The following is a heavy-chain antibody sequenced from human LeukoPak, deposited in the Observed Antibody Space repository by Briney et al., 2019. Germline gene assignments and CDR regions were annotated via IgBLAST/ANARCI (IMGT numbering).Heavy chain of an antibody. CDR1: GFTVSSNY. J-gene: IGHJ3*02. CDR2: IYSGGST. D-gene: IGHD3-22*01. Sequence: PGGSLRLSCAASGFTVSSNYMSWARQAPGKGLEWVSVIYSGGSTYYADSVKGRFTISRDNSKNTLYLQMNSLRAEDTAVYYCARDRGYYDSSGYYRNDAFDIWGQGTMVTVSS. CDR3: ARDRGYYDSSGYYRNDAFDI. V-gene: IGHV3-53*01.